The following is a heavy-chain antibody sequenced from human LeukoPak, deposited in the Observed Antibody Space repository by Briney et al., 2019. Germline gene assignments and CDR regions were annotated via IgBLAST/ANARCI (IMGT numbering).Heavy chain of an antibody. V-gene: IGHV3-30*02. D-gene: IGHD6-19*01. Sequence: GGSLRLSCAASGFIFSDYGMHWVRHAPGKGLEWVAFIRSDGSNEYYSDSVKGRFTISRDNSKNTLYLQMNSLRAEDTAVYYCAKDANSGWSDFDYWGQGTRVTVSS. CDR3: AKDANSGWSDFDY. CDR2: IRSDGSNE. J-gene: IGHJ4*02. CDR1: GFIFSDYG.